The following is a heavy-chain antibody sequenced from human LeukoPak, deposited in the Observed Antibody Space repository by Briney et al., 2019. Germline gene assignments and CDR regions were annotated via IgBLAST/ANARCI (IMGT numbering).Heavy chain of an antibody. Sequence: SGGSLRLSCAASGFTVSSNYMSWVRQAPGKGLECLAVKWYDGSNKYYADSVKGRFTISRDNSKNTLYLQMNSLRAEDTAVYYCARSDILTGYDAFDIWGQGTMVTVSS. D-gene: IGHD3-9*01. J-gene: IGHJ3*02. CDR1: GFTVSSNY. CDR3: ARSDILTGYDAFDI. V-gene: IGHV3-33*08. CDR2: KWYDGSNK.